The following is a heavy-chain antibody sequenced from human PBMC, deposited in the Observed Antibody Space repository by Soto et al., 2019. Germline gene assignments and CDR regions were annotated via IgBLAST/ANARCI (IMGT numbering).Heavy chain of an antibody. CDR2: IYWDDDK. J-gene: IGHJ3*01. CDR1: GFSLSTSGVG. Sequence: QITLKESGPTLVKPTQTLTLTCTFSGFSLSTSGVGVGWIRQPPGKALEWLALIYWDDDKRYSPSLKSRLTITKDTSKNQVVLTMTNMDPVDTATYYCARSEVVVAATSAFDLWGQGTMVTVSS. V-gene: IGHV2-5*02. D-gene: IGHD2-15*01. CDR3: ARSEVVVAATSAFDL.